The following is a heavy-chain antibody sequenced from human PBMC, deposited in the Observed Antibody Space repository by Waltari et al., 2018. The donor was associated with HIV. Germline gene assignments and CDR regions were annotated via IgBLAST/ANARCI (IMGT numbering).Heavy chain of an antibody. CDR1: GYPFTSYA. D-gene: IGHD3-10*01. V-gene: IGHV1-3*01. CDR2: INAGNGNT. CDR3: ARTQYYYGSGSYYNEHYYYGMDV. Sequence: QVQLVQSGAEVKKPGASVKVSCKASGYPFTSYAMHWVRTAPGQRLEWMGWINAGNGNTKYSQKFQGRVTITRDTSASTAYMELSSLRSEDTAVYYCARTQYYYGSGSYYNEHYYYGMDVWGQGTTVTVSS. J-gene: IGHJ6*02.